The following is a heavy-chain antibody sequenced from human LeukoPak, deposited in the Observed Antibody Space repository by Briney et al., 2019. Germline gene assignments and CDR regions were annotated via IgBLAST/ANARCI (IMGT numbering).Heavy chain of an antibody. CDR2: IWYDGSNR. CDR3: ARDFGFSPSSGYSFDY. V-gene: IGHV3-33*01. D-gene: IGHD3-22*01. CDR1: GFTFSRYG. Sequence: GRSLRLSCAASGFTFSRYGMHWVRQAPGKGLEWVAVIWYDGSNRQYVDSVKGRFTISRDNSKNTLYLQMNSLRAEDTAVYYCARDFGFSPSSGYSFDYWGQGTLVTVCS. J-gene: IGHJ4*02.